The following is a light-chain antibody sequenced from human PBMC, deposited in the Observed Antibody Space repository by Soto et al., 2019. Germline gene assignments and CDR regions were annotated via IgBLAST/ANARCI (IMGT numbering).Light chain of an antibody. J-gene: IGKJ2*01. V-gene: IGKV3-20*01. Sequence: ESVLTQSPGTLSLSRGERATLSCRASQSVTNRYFAWYQQRPGQAPRLLIYGISNRATGIPDRFSGSGSGTDFTLTISRLEPEDFVVYYCQRYSSLQHTFGQGTKVDIK. CDR3: QRYSSLQHT. CDR2: GIS. CDR1: QSVTNRY.